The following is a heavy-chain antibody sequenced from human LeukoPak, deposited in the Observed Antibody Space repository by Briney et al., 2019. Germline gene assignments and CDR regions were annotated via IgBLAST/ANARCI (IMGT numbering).Heavy chain of an antibody. CDR2: MSPSGTT. Sequence: SGTLSLTCTVSGYSVSSGNYYLTWLRQPPGKGLDWITYMSPSGTTKYNPSLKSPVTTSVDTSRTQFSLRLSSATAADTAMYYCAWGHDDRSGSFDYWGQGTLVTVSS. V-gene: IGHV4-61*01. CDR3: AWGHDDRSGSFDY. CDR1: GYSVSSGNYY. J-gene: IGHJ4*02. D-gene: IGHD3-22*01.